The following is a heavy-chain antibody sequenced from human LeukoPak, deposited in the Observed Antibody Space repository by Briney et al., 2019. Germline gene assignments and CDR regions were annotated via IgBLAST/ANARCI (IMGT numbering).Heavy chain of an antibody. V-gene: IGHV4-4*07. Sequence: PSETLSLTCTVSGGSISSYYWSWIRQPAGKGLEWIGRIYTSGSTNYNPSLKSRVTISVDTSKNQFSLKLSSVTAADTAVYYCARVYDSSGYSDVGAFDIWGQGTMVTVSS. D-gene: IGHD3-22*01. CDR1: GGSISSYY. CDR2: IYTSGST. J-gene: IGHJ3*02. CDR3: ARVYDSSGYSDVGAFDI.